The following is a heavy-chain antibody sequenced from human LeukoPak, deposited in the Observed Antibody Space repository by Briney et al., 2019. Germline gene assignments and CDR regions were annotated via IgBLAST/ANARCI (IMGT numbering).Heavy chain of an antibody. Sequence: ASVKVSCKASGYTFTSYAMHWVRQAPGQRLEWMGWINAGNGNTKYSQKFQGRVTITRDTSASTAYMELSSLRSEDTAVYYCAREWATVTSFDYWGQGTLVTVSS. CDR1: GYTFTSYA. J-gene: IGHJ4*02. D-gene: IGHD4-17*01. V-gene: IGHV1-3*01. CDR2: INAGNGNT. CDR3: AREWATVTSFDY.